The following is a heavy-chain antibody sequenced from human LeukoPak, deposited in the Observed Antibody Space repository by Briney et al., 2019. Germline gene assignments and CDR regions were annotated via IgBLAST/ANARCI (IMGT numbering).Heavy chain of an antibody. D-gene: IGHD2-2*01. V-gene: IGHV4-34*01. Sequence: PSETLSLTCAVSGGSFSGYYWSWIRQPPGKGLEWIGEINHSGSTNYNPSLKSRVTISVDTSKNQFSLKLSSVTAADTAVYYCARGGIVVPALDYWGQGTLVTVSS. CDR1: GGSFSGYY. J-gene: IGHJ4*02. CDR3: ARGGIVVPALDY. CDR2: INHSGST.